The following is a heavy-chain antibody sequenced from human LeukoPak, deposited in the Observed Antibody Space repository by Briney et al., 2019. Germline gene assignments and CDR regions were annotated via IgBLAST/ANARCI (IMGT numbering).Heavy chain of an antibody. CDR1: GGSVSSYY. D-gene: IGHD1-26*01. CDR2: IYYSGSS. V-gene: IGHV4-59*02. CDR3: ARGEVGATTDFDY. Sequence: SETLSLTCTVSGGSVSSYYWNWIRQSPGKGLEWIGYIYYSGSSNYNPSLKSRVTISIDTSKNQFSLKLNSVTAADTAVYYCARGEVGATTDFDYWGQGTLVTVSS. J-gene: IGHJ4*02.